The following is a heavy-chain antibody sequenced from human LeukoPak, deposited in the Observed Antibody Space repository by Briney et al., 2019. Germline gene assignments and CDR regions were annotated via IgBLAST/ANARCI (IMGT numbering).Heavy chain of an antibody. CDR3: ARDNSSSGFDY. D-gene: IGHD6-6*01. Sequence: ASVTVSCTASGYTFTSYDISWVRQAPGQGLEWMGWISAYNGNTNYAQKLQGRVTMTTDTFTSTAYMELRSLRSDDTAVYYCARDNSSSGFDYWGQGTLVTVSS. V-gene: IGHV1-18*01. CDR2: ISAYNGNT. CDR1: GYTFTSYD. J-gene: IGHJ4*02.